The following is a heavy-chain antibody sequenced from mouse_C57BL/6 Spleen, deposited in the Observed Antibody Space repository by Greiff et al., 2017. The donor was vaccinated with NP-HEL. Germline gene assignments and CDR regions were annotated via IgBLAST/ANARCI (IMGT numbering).Heavy chain of an antibody. Sequence: VQLQQSGAELARPGASVKMSCKASGYTFTSYTMHWVKQRPGQGLEWIGYINPSSGYTKYNQKFKDKATLTADKSSSTAYMQLSSLTSEDSAVYYCARYGTTVVPFDYWGQGTTLTVSS. CDR2: INPSSGYT. CDR1: GYTFTSYT. CDR3: ARYGTTVVPFDY. V-gene: IGHV1-4*01. J-gene: IGHJ2*01. D-gene: IGHD1-1*01.